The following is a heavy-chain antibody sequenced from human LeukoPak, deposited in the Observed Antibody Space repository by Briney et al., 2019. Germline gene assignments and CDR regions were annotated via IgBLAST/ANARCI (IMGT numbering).Heavy chain of an antibody. D-gene: IGHD3-10*01. V-gene: IGHV4-34*01. CDR1: GGSFSGYY. CDR2: INHSGST. Sequence: SETLSLTCAVYGGSFSGYYWSWIRQPPGKGLEWIGEINHSGSTNYNPSLKSRVTISVDTSKNQFSLQLNSVTPEDTAVYYCARGTEWFGELFYHTDIGFFDYWGQGTLVTVSS. CDR3: ARGTEWFGELFYHTDIGFFDY. J-gene: IGHJ4*02.